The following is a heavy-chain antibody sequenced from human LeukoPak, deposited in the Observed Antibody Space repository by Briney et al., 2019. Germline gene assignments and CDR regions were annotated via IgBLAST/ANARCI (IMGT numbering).Heavy chain of an antibody. Sequence: GGSLRLSCAASGFTFSSYSMNWVRQAPGKGLEWVSAISGSGGSTYYADSVKGRFTISRDISKNTLYLQMNSLRAEDTALYYCAKAWERYSPDYWGQGTLVTVSS. CDR1: GFTFSSYS. CDR2: ISGSGGST. J-gene: IGHJ4*02. D-gene: IGHD3-9*01. V-gene: IGHV3-23*01. CDR3: AKAWERYSPDY.